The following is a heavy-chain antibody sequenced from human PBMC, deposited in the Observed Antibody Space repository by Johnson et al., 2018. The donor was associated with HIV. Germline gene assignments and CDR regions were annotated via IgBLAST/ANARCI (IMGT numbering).Heavy chain of an antibody. CDR3: ARPGDTTMVIAFDI. Sequence: VQLVESGGGVVQPGRSLRLSCAASGFIFSSYAMHWVRRAPGKGLEWVAVISFDGSNTYYADSVKGRFTISRDNSKNTLYLQMTSMRAEDTAVYYCARPGDTTMVIAFDIWGQGTMVTISS. CDR1: GFIFSSYA. D-gene: IGHD5-18*01. J-gene: IGHJ3*02. CDR2: ISFDGSNT. V-gene: IGHV3-30-3*01.